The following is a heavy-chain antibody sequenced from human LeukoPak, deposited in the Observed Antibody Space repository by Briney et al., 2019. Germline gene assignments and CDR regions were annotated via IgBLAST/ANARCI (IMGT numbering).Heavy chain of an antibody. Sequence: GGSLRLSCAASGFTFGSYSMNWVRQAPGKGLEWVSYISSSSSTIHYADSVKGRFTISRDNAKNSVYLQMNSLRDEDTAVYYCARGDCSGASCLLADYWGQGSLVTVSS. V-gene: IGHV3-48*02. CDR1: GFTFGSYS. D-gene: IGHD2-15*01. CDR2: ISSSSSTI. CDR3: ARGDCSGASCLLADY. J-gene: IGHJ4*02.